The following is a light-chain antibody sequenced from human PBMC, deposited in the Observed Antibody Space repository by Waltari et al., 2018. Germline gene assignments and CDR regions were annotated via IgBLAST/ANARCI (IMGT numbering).Light chain of an antibody. CDR2: WAS. CDR1: QRVLSTSNRKTY. V-gene: IGKV4-1*01. J-gene: IGKJ5*01. CDR3: HQYYIPPLT. Sequence: DIVMTQSPDSLAVSLGERATINCKSSQRVLSTSNRKTYKAWYQQKPGQTPRLLINWASTRASGVPDRFSGSGSGTDFTLTVSSLQAEDVAVYYCHQYYIPPLTFGQGTRLEIK.